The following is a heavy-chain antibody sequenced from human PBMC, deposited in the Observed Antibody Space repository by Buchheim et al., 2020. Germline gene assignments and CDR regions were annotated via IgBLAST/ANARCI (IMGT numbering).Heavy chain of an antibody. CDR1: VFTFSSYA. D-gene: IGHD1-26*01. Sequence: EVQLLESGGGLVQPEGSLKLSCAASVFTFSSYAISWFRQAPGKGLEWFPAISGSGGSTYYADSVTDRFTISRDHSKTNLHLKMNSLRAEDTAVYYCAKDRGSYYFDYWGQGTL. V-gene: IGHV3-23*01. CDR3: AKDRGSYYFDY. J-gene: IGHJ4*02. CDR2: ISGSGGST.